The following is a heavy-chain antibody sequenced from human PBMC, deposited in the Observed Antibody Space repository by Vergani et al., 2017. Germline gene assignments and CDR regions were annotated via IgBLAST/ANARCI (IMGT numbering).Heavy chain of an antibody. Sequence: EVQVVESGGGLIKPGGSLRLSCVVSGITFKNAWINWVRQAPGKGLEWICRIGSKNDGGTADYAAPLKGRFTISRDDSKDSAFLLVNNLKTEDTAVYFCARVGTWAFDIWGKGTVVTVSS. J-gene: IGHJ3*02. D-gene: IGHD1-14*01. CDR3: ARVGTWAFDI. V-gene: IGHV3-15*04. CDR2: IGSKNDGGTA. CDR1: GITFKNAW.